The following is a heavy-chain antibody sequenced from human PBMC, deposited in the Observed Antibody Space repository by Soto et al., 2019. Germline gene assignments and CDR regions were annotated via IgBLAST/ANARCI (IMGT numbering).Heavy chain of an antibody. D-gene: IGHD2-15*01. CDR2: TSNGGNT. CDR1: GFPFSTYA. CDR3: ARDFRPGLIVPTKSGFDP. V-gene: IGHV3-23*01. J-gene: IGHJ5*02. Sequence: EVQLLESGGGLVQGGGSLRLSCEASGFPFSTYAMTWVRQVPGKGLEWVSTTSNGGNTEFAESVRGRFTVFRDNSKNTIYLQMSSLRAEDSAIYFCARDFRPGLIVPTKSGFDPWGQGTPVTVSS.